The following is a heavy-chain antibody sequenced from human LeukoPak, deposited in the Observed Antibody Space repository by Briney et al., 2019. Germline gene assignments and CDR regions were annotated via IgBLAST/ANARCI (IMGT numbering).Heavy chain of an antibody. J-gene: IGHJ4*02. V-gene: IGHV3-15*07. CDR3: TTEYFGGFEY. Sequence: PGGSLRLSCAASGFTYSSYAMHWVRQAPGKGLEWVGRVKNRGDGRTTDYAAPVKGRFIISRDDSKKTVYLQMDSLKTEDTAVYFCTTEYFGGFEYWGQGTLVTVSS. CDR1: GFTYSSYA. D-gene: IGHD3-16*01. CDR2: VKNRGDGRTT.